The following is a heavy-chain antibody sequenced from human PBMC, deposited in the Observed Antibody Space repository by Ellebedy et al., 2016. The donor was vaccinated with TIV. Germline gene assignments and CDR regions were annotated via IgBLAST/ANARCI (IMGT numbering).Heavy chain of an antibody. CDR1: GFTFSDYY. V-gene: IGHV3-11*01. D-gene: IGHD3-22*01. CDR3: ATSYDSSGYYDDDAFDI. J-gene: IGHJ3*02. Sequence: GESLKISCAASGFTFSDYYMSWVRQAPGKGLEWVSYISSSGSTIFYADSVKGRFTISRDNAKYSLYLQLNSLRTEDTAVYYCATSYDSSGYYDDDAFDIWGQGTMVTVSS. CDR2: ISSSGSTI.